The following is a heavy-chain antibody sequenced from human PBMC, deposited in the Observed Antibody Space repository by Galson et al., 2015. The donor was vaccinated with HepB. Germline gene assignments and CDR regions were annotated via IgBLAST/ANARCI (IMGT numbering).Heavy chain of an antibody. J-gene: IGHJ4*02. V-gene: IGHV3-15*07. D-gene: IGHD5-12*01. CDR3: AKDLSSGYCH. CDR2: TKSKTDGGTT. CDR1: GFTFSNTW. Sequence: SLRLSCAASGFTFSNTWMNWVRQAPGKGLEWVGRTKSKTDGGTTDYAAPVKGRFTISRDNSKNTLYLQMNSLRAEDTAVYYCAKDLSSGYCHWGQGTLVTVSS.